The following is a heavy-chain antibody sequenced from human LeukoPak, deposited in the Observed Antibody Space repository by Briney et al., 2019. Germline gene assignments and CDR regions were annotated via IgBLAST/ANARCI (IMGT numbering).Heavy chain of an antibody. CDR3: ARDMGPYSSSLGWFDP. CDR2: INPSGGST. V-gene: IGHV1-46*01. J-gene: IGHJ5*02. CDR1: GYTFTSYY. Sequence: GASVKVSCKASGYTFTSYYMHWVRQAPGQGLEWMGIINPSGGSTSYAQKFQGRVTMTRDTSTSTVYMELSSLRSEDTAVHYCARDMGPYSSSLGWFDPWGQGTLVTVSS. D-gene: IGHD6-6*01.